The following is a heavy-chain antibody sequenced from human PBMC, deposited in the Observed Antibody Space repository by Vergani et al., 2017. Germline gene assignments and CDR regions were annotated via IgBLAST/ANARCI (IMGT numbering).Heavy chain of an antibody. CDR2: ISYDGSNK. CDR3: AREKTTSKGRRCGFDY. CDR1: GFTFSDYY. Sequence: VRLLESGGGLVKPGGSLRLSCAASGFTFSDYYMSWIRQAPGKGLEWVAVISYDGSNKYYADSVKGRFTISRDNSKNTLYLQMNSLRAEDTAVYYCAREKTTSKGRRCGFDYWGQGTLVTVSS. J-gene: IGHJ4*02. D-gene: IGHD1/OR15-1a*01. V-gene: IGHV3-30-3*01.